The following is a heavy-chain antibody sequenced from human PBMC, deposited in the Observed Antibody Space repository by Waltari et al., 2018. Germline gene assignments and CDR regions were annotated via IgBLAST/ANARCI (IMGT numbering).Heavy chain of an antibody. D-gene: IGHD1-26*01. CDR3: ARNLGGGSYSYDY. J-gene: IGHJ4*02. V-gene: IGHV4-4*02. Sequence: IQLVESGGGLVQHGGSLRLSCAASGFTFSSYSMNWVRQAPGKGLEWIGEIYHSGSTNYNPSLKSRVTISVDKSKNQFSLKLSSVTAADTAVYYCARNLGGGSYSYDYWGQGTLVTVSS. CDR1: GFTFSSYSM. CDR2: IYHSGST.